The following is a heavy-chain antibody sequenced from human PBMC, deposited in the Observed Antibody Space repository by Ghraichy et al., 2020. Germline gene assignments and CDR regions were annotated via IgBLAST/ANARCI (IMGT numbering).Heavy chain of an antibody. D-gene: IGHD6-19*01. CDR2: INPKSGDT. J-gene: IGHJ4*02. V-gene: IGHV1-2*02. CDR3: ARVVVDSEGWYHYDY. CDR1: GYTFTDYH. Sequence: ASVKVSCKASGYTFTDYHMHWVRQAPGQGLEWMGSINPKSGDTNYAQNFQGRVTLPRDTSINTAYMDLNDLRSDDTAVYFCARVVVDSEGWYHYDYWGQGTLVTVSS.